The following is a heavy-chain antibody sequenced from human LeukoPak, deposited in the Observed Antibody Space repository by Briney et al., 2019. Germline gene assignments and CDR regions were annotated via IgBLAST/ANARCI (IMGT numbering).Heavy chain of an antibody. CDR2: IYYSGST. CDR1: GGSISSSSYY. V-gene: IGHV4-39*07. J-gene: IGHJ6*03. D-gene: IGHD3-10*01. Sequence: SETLSLTCTVSGGSISSSSYYWGWLREPPGKGLEWIGSIYYSGSTYYNPSLKSRVTISVDTSKNQFSLTLSSVTAADTAVYYCARDVGTMVRGVRSNFYYYLDVWGKGTTVTISS. CDR3: ARDVGTMVRGVRSNFYYYLDV.